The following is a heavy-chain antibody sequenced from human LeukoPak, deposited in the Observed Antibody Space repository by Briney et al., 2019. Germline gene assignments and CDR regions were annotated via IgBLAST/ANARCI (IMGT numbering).Heavy chain of an antibody. Sequence: VASVKVSCKASGYSFSSYNMNWVRQAPGQGLEWMGWINTNTGNPRYAQGFTGRFVFSLDTSVSTAYLQISSLKAEDTAVYYCARVGYPVYYYMDVWGKGTTVTVSS. CDR2: INTNTGNP. V-gene: IGHV7-4-1*02. J-gene: IGHJ6*03. CDR3: ARVGYPVYYYMDV. D-gene: IGHD6-13*01. CDR1: GYSFSSYN.